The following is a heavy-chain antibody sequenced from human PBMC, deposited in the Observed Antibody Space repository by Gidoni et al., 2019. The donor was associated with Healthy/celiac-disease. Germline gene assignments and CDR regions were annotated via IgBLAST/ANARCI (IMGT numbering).Heavy chain of an antibody. D-gene: IGHD3-10*01. CDR2: INAGNGNT. CDR3: ARETLRFGELGYGMDV. J-gene: IGHJ6*02. Sequence: GWINAGNGNTKYSQKFQGRVTITRDTSASTAYMELSSLRSEDTAVYYCARETLRFGELGYGMDVWGQGTTVTVSS. V-gene: IGHV1-3*01.